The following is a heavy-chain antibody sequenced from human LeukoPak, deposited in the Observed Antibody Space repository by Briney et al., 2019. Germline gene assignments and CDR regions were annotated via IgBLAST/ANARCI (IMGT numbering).Heavy chain of an antibody. V-gene: IGHV3-7*03. Sequence: PGGSLRLSCAASGFSFSSWWMSWVRQAPGKELEWVANIKQDGNEKYYVDSVKGRFTISRDNDKNSLYLQMNSLRAEDTAVYYCVREDRSCYYYWGQGTLVTVSS. CDR1: GFSFSSWW. J-gene: IGHJ4*02. D-gene: IGHD2-15*01. CDR3: VREDRSCYYY. CDR2: IKQDGNEK.